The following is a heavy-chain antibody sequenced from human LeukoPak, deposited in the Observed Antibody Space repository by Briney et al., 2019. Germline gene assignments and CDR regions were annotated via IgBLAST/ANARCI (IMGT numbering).Heavy chain of an antibody. J-gene: IGHJ4*02. CDR3: ARDFRGGYDFWSGYYTPYYFDY. CDR2: MYYSGST. D-gene: IGHD3-3*01. CDR1: GGSISSSGYY. Sequence: SQTLSLTCTVSGGSISSSGYYSGWIRQPPGKGLEWIGSMYYSGSTYYNPSLKSRVTISVDTSKNHFSLKLSSVTAADTAVYYCARDFRGGYDFWSGYYTPYYFDYWGQGTLVTVSP. V-gene: IGHV4-39*07.